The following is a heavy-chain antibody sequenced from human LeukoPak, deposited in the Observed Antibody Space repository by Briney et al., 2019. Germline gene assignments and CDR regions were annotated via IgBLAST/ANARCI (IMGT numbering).Heavy chain of an antibody. CDR1: GGTFSSYA. Sequence: ASVKVSCKASGGTFSSYAISWVRQAPGQGLEWMGRIIPILGIANYAQKFQGRVTITADKSTSTAYMELSSLRSEDTAVYYCARENGPGIAAAGTRFHFDYWGQGTLVTVCS. CDR2: IIPILGIA. V-gene: IGHV1-69*04. J-gene: IGHJ4*02. D-gene: IGHD6-13*01. CDR3: ARENGPGIAAAGTRFHFDY.